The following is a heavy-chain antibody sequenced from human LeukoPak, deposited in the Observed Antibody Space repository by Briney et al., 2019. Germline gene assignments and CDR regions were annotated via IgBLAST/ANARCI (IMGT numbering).Heavy chain of an antibody. J-gene: IGHJ4*02. CDR3: ARGKFYNYVWGSYRSSYYFDY. CDR1: GGSFSGYF. D-gene: IGHD3-16*02. Sequence: SETPSLTCAVYGGSFSGYFWSWIRQPPGEGLEWIGDINHSGSINYNPSLKSRVTISVDTSKIQFSLKLSSVTAADTAVYYCARGKFYNYVWGSYRSSYYFDYWGQGSLVIVSS. V-gene: IGHV4-34*01. CDR2: INHSGSI.